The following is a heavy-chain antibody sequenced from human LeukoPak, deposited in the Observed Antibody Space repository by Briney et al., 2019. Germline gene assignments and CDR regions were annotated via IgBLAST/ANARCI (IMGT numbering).Heavy chain of an antibody. D-gene: IGHD6-19*01. V-gene: IGHV3-64D*06. Sequence: PGGSLRLSCSASGFTFSSFAMFWVRQAPGKGLEYVSAIAYNGDITSYADSVKGRFTISRDNSKNTLYLQLSSLRAEDTAVYYCARDPGVRWLVGFDFWGQGTLVTVSS. CDR3: ARDPGVRWLVGFDF. CDR1: GFTFSSFA. J-gene: IGHJ4*02. CDR2: IAYNGDIT.